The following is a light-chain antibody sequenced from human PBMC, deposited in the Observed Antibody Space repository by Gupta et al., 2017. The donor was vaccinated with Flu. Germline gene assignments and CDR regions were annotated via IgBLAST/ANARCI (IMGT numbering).Light chain of an antibody. CDR1: ALSKKF. CDR2: EDS. J-gene: IGLJ3*02. V-gene: IGLV3-10*01. CDR3: YSTDSSGNHWV. Sequence: SYEVIQPPSVSVSPGQTARITCSGDALSKKFAHWYQQKSGQAPVLVIYEDSKRPSGSPERFSGSSSGTGATLIISGAQVEDEADYYCYSTDSSGNHWVFGGGTKVTVL.